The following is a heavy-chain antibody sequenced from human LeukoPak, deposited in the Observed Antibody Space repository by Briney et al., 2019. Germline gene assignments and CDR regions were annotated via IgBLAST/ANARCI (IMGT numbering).Heavy chain of an antibody. Sequence: ASVRVSCKASGYTFTAHYMHWVRQAPGQGLEWMGWINPNSSDTKYAQKFQGRVTMTRDTSISTAYMELSRLTSDDTAVYYCARKSEFDPWGQGTLVTVSS. J-gene: IGHJ5*02. CDR1: GYTFTAHY. CDR2: INPNSSDT. CDR3: ARKSEFDP. V-gene: IGHV1-2*02.